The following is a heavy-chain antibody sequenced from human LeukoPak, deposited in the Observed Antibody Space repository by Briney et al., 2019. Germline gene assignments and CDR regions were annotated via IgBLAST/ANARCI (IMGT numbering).Heavy chain of an antibody. CDR1: GFTFSSYW. Sequence: PGGSLILSCAASGFTFSSYWMHWVRQAPGKGLVWVSRITGDGSTTNYADSVKGRFTISRDNAKNTLYLQMNSLRAEDTAVYYCARNPYSFALDYWGQGTLVTVSS. CDR2: ITGDGSTT. CDR3: ARNPYSFALDY. V-gene: IGHV3-74*01. J-gene: IGHJ4*02. D-gene: IGHD5-18*01.